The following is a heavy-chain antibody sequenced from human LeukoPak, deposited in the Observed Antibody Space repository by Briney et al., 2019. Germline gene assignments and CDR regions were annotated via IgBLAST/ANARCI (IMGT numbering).Heavy chain of an antibody. Sequence: PSETLSLTCTVSGGSISSYYWNWIRQPAGKGLEWIGHIYTSGSTNYNSSLKSRVTISVDTSKNQFSVKLNSVIAADTAMYYCARGVYLGNGYYFDYWGQGTLVTLSS. V-gene: IGHV4-4*07. CDR3: ARGVYLGNGYYFDY. D-gene: IGHD2-8*01. CDR2: IYTSGST. J-gene: IGHJ4*02. CDR1: GGSISSYY.